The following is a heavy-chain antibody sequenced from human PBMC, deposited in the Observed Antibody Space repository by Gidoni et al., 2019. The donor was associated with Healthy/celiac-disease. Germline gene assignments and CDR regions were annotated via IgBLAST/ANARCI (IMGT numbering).Heavy chain of an antibody. Sequence: QVQLQESGPGLVKPSETLSLTCTVSGYSISSGYYWGWIRQPPGKGLEWIGSISHSGSTYYNPSLKSRVTISVDTSKNQFSLKLSSVTAADTAVYYCARDLSTVVTTDYWGQGTLVTVSS. J-gene: IGHJ4*02. CDR2: ISHSGST. V-gene: IGHV4-38-2*02. CDR3: ARDLSTVVTTDY. D-gene: IGHD3-22*01. CDR1: GYSISSGYY.